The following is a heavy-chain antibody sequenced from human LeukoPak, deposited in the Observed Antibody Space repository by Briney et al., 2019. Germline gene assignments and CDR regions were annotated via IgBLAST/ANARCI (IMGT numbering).Heavy chain of an antibody. CDR2: MYTSGST. J-gene: IGHJ1*01. D-gene: IGHD2-15*01. Sequence: SETLSLTCTVSGDSISSGSYYWSWIRQPAGKGLEWIGRMYTSGSTDYNPSLKSRVTISVDTSKNEFSLKLSSVTAADTAVYYCARRLLGYCSGGSCYSGYFQHWGQGTLVTVSS. CDR3: ARRLLGYCSGGSCYSGYFQH. CDR1: GDSISSGSYY. V-gene: IGHV4-61*02.